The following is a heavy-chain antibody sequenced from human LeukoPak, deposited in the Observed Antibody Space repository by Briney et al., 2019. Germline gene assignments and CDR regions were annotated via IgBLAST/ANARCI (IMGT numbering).Heavy chain of an antibody. Sequence: SETLSLTCTVSGYSISSGYYWGWIRQPPGKGLEWIGSMYHIGSTYFNPSLKSRVTISVDTSKNQFSLRLRSVTAAVTAVYYCARFPSDSSGYFAYWGQGTLVTVSS. CDR3: ARFPSDSSGYFAY. CDR2: MYHIGST. V-gene: IGHV4-38-2*02. CDR1: GYSISSGYY. J-gene: IGHJ4*02. D-gene: IGHD3-22*01.